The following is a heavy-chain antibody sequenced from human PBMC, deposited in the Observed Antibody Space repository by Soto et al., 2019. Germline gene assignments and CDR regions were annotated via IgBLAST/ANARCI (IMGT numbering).Heavy chain of an antibody. Sequence: RRLSCAASGFTFSDYYMSWIRQAPGKGLEWVSYISSSSSYTNYADSVKGRFTISRDNAKNSLYLQMNSLRAEDTAVYYCARRDASGCHFDYWGQGPLVTVSS. CDR3: ARRDASGCHFDY. CDR1: GFTFSDYY. CDR2: ISSSSSYT. J-gene: IGHJ4*02. D-gene: IGHD6-19*01. V-gene: IGHV3-11*06.